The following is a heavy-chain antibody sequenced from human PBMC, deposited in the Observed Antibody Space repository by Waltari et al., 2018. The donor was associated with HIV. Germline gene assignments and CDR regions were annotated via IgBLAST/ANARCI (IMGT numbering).Heavy chain of an antibody. CDR2: LNPKTGDT. CDR3: TRGLALRIAGAGADV. D-gene: IGHD4-17*01. Sequence: SPPEVKRPGAYVRVYCRTSGYTFVNHDITWWRQPVGEWLQWMGYLNPKTGDTHCLEKYWGRVTLTRNISTATAYFVLTNLTRDDTATYYCTRGLALRIAGAGADVWGQGTTVIVSS. CDR1: GYTFVNHD. J-gene: IGHJ6*02. V-gene: IGHV1-8*01.